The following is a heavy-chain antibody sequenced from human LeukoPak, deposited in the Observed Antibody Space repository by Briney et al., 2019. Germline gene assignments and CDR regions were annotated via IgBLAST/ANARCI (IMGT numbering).Heavy chain of an antibody. D-gene: IGHD4-17*01. CDR2: IWYDGSNK. V-gene: IGHV3-33*01. CDR1: GFTFSSYG. CDR3: ARDLVSDYGDY. J-gene: IGHJ4*02. Sequence: PGRSLRLSCVASGFTFSSYGMHWVRQAPGKGLEWVAVIWYDGSNKYYADSVKGRFTISRDNSKNTLYLQMNSLRAEDTAVYYCARDLVSDYGDYWGQGTLVTVSS.